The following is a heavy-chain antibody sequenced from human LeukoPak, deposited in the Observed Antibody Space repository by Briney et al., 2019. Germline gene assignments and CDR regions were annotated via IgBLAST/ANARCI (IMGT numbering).Heavy chain of an antibody. Sequence: GGSLRLSCEASGFTFSTYAMHWVRPAPGKGLEYVSAISGNGGSAYYANSVKGRFTISRDNSKNTLYLHMGSLRIEDMAVYYCARGRYRSAWYDNWGQGTLVTVSS. J-gene: IGHJ5*02. V-gene: IGHV3-64*01. D-gene: IGHD6-19*01. CDR1: GFTFSTYA. CDR2: ISGNGGSA. CDR3: ARGRYRSAWYDN.